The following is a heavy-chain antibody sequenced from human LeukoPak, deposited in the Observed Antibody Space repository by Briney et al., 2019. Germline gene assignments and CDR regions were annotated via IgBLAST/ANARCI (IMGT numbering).Heavy chain of an antibody. V-gene: IGHV3-23*01. D-gene: IGHD3-22*01. CDR1: GFTFSSYA. Sequence: GGSLRLSCAAPGFTFSSYAMSWVRQAPGMGLEWVSAISGSGGSTYYADSVKGRFTISRDNSKNTLYLQMNSLRAEDTAVYYCAKRDEMRITMIVVVSFDYWGQGTLVTVSS. CDR2: ISGSGGST. J-gene: IGHJ4*02. CDR3: AKRDEMRITMIVVVSFDY.